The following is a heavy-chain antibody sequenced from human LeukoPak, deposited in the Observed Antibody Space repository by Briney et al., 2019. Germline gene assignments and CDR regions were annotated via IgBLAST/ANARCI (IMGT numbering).Heavy chain of an antibody. CDR3: AKELNSYYYGMDV. V-gene: IGHV3-9*01. CDR1: GFTFDDYA. J-gene: IGHJ6*02. Sequence: GGSLRLSCAASGFTFDDYAMPWVRQAPGKGLEWVSGISWNSGSIGYADSVKGRFTISRDNAKNSLYLQMNSLRAEDTALYYCAKELNSYYYGMDVWGQGTTVTVSS. CDR2: ISWNSGSI.